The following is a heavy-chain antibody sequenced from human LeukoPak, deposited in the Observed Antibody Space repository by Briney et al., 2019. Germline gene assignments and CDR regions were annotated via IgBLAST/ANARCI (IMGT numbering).Heavy chain of an antibody. Sequence: ASVKVSCKASGYTFNHNYLHWVRQAPGQGLEWMGWINPNNPATHSSHKFQGRVTMTSDSSISTVYLEVNRLKPDDTAVYYCARASYKEIGYWGQGTLVTVSS. V-gene: IGHV1-2*07. CDR1: GYTFNHNY. J-gene: IGHJ4*02. CDR3: ARASYKEIGY. D-gene: IGHD1-1*01. CDR2: INPNNPAT.